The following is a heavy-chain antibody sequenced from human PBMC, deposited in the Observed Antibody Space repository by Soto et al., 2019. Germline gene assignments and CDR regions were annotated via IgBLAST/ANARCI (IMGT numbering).Heavy chain of an antibody. CDR3: ARCIQGDYYYGMDV. D-gene: IGHD5-18*01. CDR2: INADYGNT. CDR1: GYTFYSHS. Sequence: QAQLVQSGAEVRKPGASVKVSCKASGYTFYSHSISWVRQAPGQGLEWMGRINADYGNTQYAQKFRGRVTMTTDTSTTTVYIALTNLISDDTAVYYCARCIQGDYYYGMDVWGQGTTVTVSS. V-gene: IGHV1-18*01. J-gene: IGHJ6*02.